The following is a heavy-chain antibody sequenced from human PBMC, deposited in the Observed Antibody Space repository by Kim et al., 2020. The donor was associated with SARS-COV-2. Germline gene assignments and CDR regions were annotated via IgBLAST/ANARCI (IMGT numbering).Heavy chain of an antibody. J-gene: IGHJ5*02. CDR3: ARGVNMMVLLAWFDP. CDR2: INAGNGNT. CDR1: GYTFTSYA. D-gene: IGHD3-10*01. V-gene: IGHV1-3*01. Sequence: ASVKVSCKASGYTFTSYAMHWVRQAPGQGLEWMGWINAGNGNTKYSQKFQGRVTITRDTSASTAYMELSSLRSEDTAVYYCARGVNMMVLLAWFDPWGQGTLVTVSS.